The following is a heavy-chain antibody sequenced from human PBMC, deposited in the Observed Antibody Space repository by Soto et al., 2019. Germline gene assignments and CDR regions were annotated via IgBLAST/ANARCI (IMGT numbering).Heavy chain of an antibody. CDR3: ARVGLGLFGMDV. V-gene: IGHV3-48*02. CDR1: GFTFSSYS. J-gene: IGHJ6*02. CDR2: ISGSSTI. Sequence: EVQLVESGGGLVQPGGSLRVSCAASGFTFSSYSINSVRQAPGKGLEWVSYISGSSTIYYADSVKGRFTISRDNAKNSLYLQMNSLRDEDTAVYYCARVGLGLFGMDVWGQGTTVTVSS. D-gene: IGHD3-16*01.